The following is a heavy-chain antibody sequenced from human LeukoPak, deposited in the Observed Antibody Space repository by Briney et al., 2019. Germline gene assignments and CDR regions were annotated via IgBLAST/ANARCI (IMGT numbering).Heavy chain of an antibody. Sequence: SETLSLTCTVSGYSISSGYYWGWIRQPPGKGLEWIGSIYHSGSTYYNPSLKSRVTISVDTSKNQFSLKLSSVTAADTAVYYCARHQKEVVVPVIFDYWGQGTLVTVSS. J-gene: IGHJ4*02. V-gene: IGHV4-38-2*02. D-gene: IGHD2-2*01. CDR1: GYSISSGYY. CDR3: ARHQKEVVVPVIFDY. CDR2: IYHSGST.